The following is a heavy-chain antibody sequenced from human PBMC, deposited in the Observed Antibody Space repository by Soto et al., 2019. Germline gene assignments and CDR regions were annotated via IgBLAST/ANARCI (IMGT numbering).Heavy chain of an antibody. CDR2: ISGSGGTT. D-gene: IGHD2-2*01. J-gene: IGHJ4*02. CDR1: GFTFNSYA. V-gene: IGHV3-23*01. CDR3: VKGSDCSSVSCFARVDY. Sequence: EVQLLESGGGLVQPGGSLRLSCAASGFTFNSYAMNWVRQAPGKGLEWVSIISGSGGTTYYTDSVKGRFTISRDNSKNTLYLQMSSLRAEDTAVYYCVKGSDCSSVSCFARVDYWGQGTLVTVS.